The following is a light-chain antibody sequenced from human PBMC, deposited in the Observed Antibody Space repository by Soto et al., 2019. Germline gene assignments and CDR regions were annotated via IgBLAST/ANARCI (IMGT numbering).Light chain of an antibody. CDR3: QHRSNWLGT. J-gene: IGKJ3*01. CDR2: DAS. V-gene: IGKV3-11*01. CDR1: HSVDSF. Sequence: EIVLTQSPATLSLSPGERATLSCRASHSVDSFLAWYQQKSGQTPRLLIYDASKRAPGIPARFSGSGSGTDFTLTISSLEPEDFAVYYCQHRSNWLGTFGPGTKVDIK.